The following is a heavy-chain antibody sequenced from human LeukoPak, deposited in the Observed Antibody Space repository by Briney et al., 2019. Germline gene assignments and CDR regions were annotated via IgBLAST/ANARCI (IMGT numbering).Heavy chain of an antibody. CDR2: IYHSGST. CDR3: ARGEGYSSSWYPPGHWFDP. CDR1: GGSFSGYY. D-gene: IGHD6-13*01. J-gene: IGHJ5*02. Sequence: PSETLPLNCAVYGGSFSGYYWGWVRQPPGKGLEWSGSIYHSGSTYYNPSLKSRVTISVDTSKNQFSLKLSSVTAADTAVYYCARGEGYSSSWYPPGHWFDPWGQGTLVTVSS. V-gene: IGHV4-38-2*01.